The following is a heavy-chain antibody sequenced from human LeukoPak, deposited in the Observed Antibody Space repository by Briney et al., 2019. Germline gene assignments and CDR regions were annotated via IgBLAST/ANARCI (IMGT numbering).Heavy chain of an antibody. CDR1: GYTFTSYY. Sequence: ASVKVSCKASGYTFTSYYMHWVRQAPGQGLEWMGIINPSGGSTSYAQKFQGRVTMTRDTSTSTVYMELSSLRSEDTAVYYCARDRLYCSGGSCYSNDYWGQGTLVTVSS. CDR2: INPSGGST. CDR3: ARDRLYCSGGSCYSNDY. D-gene: IGHD2-15*01. J-gene: IGHJ4*02. V-gene: IGHV1-46*03.